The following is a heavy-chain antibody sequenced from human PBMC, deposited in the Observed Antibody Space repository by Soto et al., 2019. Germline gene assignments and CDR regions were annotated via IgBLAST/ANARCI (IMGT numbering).Heavy chain of an antibody. Sequence: QVQLQESGPGLVKPSGTLSLTCAVSGGSISSSNWWSWVRQPPGKGLEWIGEIYHSGSTNYNPSLKSRVTISVDKSKNQLSLKLSSVTAADTAVHYCVRVSFLAAAGNFDYWGQGTLVTVSS. V-gene: IGHV4-4*02. CDR1: GGSISSSNW. CDR3: VRVSFLAAAGNFDY. CDR2: IYHSGST. D-gene: IGHD6-13*01. J-gene: IGHJ4*02.